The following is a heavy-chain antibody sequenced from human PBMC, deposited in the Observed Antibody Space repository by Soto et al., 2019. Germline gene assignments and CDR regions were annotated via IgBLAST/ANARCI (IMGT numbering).Heavy chain of an antibody. D-gene: IGHD2-2*02. CDR1: GYTFTGYY. V-gene: IGHV1-2*02. CDR3: ARGPAHECSGTNRYTWVFDY. J-gene: IGHJ4*02. CDR2: INPNSGGT. Sequence: ASVKVSCKASGYTFTGYYMHWVRQAPGQGLEWMGWINPNSGGTNYAQKFQGRVTMSRDTSINTAYMELSRLGSDDTAVYYCARGPAHECSGTNRYTWVFDYLGQGTLVTV.